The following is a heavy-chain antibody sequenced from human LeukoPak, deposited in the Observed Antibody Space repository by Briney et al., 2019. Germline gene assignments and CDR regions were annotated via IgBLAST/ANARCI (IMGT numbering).Heavy chain of an antibody. CDR1: GFTFDDYA. J-gene: IGHJ4*02. Sequence: PGGSLRLSCAASGFTFDDYAMHWVRQAPGKGLEWVSGISWNSGSIGYADSVKGRFTISRDNAKNSLYLQMNSLRAEDTALYYCAKSHSTKWELLPDYWGQGTLVTVSS. D-gene: IGHD1-26*01. CDR3: AKSHSTKWELLPDY. CDR2: ISWNSGSI. V-gene: IGHV3-9*01.